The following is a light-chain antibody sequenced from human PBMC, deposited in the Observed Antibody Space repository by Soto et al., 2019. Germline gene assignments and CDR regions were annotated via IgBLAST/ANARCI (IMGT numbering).Light chain of an antibody. CDR3: SSYVGSNNLV. V-gene: IGLV2-8*01. J-gene: IGLJ3*02. CDR2: EVS. CDR1: SSDVGSYNL. Sequence: QSALTQPASVSGSPGQSITISCTGTSSDVGSYNLVSWYQQYPGKAPKLMIYEVSKRPSGVPDRFSGSKSGNTASLTVSGLQAEDEADYYCSSYVGSNNLVFGGGTQLTVL.